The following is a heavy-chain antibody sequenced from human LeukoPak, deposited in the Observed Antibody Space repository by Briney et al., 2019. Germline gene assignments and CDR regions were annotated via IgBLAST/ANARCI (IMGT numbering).Heavy chain of an antibody. J-gene: IGHJ6*02. V-gene: IGHV1-69*01. CDR2: IIPIFTTA. CDR3: ASTPIVAAGTDYYYYGMDV. CDR1: GGTFSSYA. Sequence: SVKVSCKASGGTFSSYAISWVRQAPGQGLEWMGGIIPIFTTANYAQKFQGRVTITADVSTSTAYMELSSLRSEDTAVYYCASTPIVAAGTDYYYYGMDVWGQGTTVTVSS. D-gene: IGHD6-13*01.